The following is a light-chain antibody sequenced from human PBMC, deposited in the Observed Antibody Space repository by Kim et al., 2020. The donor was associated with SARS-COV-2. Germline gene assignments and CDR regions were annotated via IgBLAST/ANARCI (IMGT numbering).Light chain of an antibody. Sequence: SVKLTCTLSSGHSSYAIAWHQQRPERGPRYLMKLNSDGSHNRGDGIPDRFSGSSSGAERYLTISSLQSEDEADYYCQTWGTGIAVFGGGTQLTVL. CDR3: QTWGTGIAV. CDR2: LNSDGSH. J-gene: IGLJ3*02. CDR1: SGHSSYA. V-gene: IGLV4-69*01.